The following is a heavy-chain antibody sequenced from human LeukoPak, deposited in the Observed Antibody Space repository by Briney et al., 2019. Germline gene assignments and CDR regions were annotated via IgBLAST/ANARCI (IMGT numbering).Heavy chain of an antibody. CDR1: GFTVSSNY. CDR3: ARLVQLWSYYYDSSAPNWFDP. Sequence: GGSLRLSCAASGFTVSSNYMSWVRQAPGKGLEWVSVIYSGGSTHYADSMKGRFTISRDKSKNTLYLQMNSLRAEDTAVYYCARLVQLWSYYYDSSAPNWFDPWGQGTLVTVSS. V-gene: IGHV3-53*01. D-gene: IGHD3-22*01. J-gene: IGHJ5*02. CDR2: IYSGGST.